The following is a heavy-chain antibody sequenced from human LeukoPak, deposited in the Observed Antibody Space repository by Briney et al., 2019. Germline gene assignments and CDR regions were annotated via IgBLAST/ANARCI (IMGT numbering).Heavy chain of an antibody. CDR3: AKDARRTNGWYFFDY. J-gene: IGHJ4*02. CDR2: ISDSGSLT. Sequence: GGSLRLSCAASGFAFSSLAMGWVRQAPGQGLEWASVISDSGSLTYYADSVKGRFTISRDNSKNTLFLQMNSLRAEDTAVYYCAKDARRTNGWYFFDYWGQGTLVTVSS. V-gene: IGHV3-23*01. CDR1: GFAFSSLA. D-gene: IGHD6-19*01.